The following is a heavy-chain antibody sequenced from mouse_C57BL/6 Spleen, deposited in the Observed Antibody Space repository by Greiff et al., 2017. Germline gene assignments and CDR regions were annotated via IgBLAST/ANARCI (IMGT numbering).Heavy chain of an antibody. CDR1: GYTFTDYY. CDR3: ARCDYGSSYAMDY. Sequence: VQLQQSGPELVKPGASVKISCKASGYTFTDYYMNWVKQSHGKSLEWIGDINPNNGGTSYNQKFKGKATLTVDKSSSTAYMEIRSLTSEDSAVYYCARCDYGSSYAMDYWGQGTSVTVSS. J-gene: IGHJ4*01. CDR2: INPNNGGT. V-gene: IGHV1-26*01. D-gene: IGHD1-1*01.